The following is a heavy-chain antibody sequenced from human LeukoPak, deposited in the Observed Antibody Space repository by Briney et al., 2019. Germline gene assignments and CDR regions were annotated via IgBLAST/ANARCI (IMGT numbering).Heavy chain of an antibody. J-gene: IGHJ4*02. CDR3: ARHTSSGWYYFDY. CDR1: GDSISSYY. Sequence: SETLSLTCTVSGDSISSYYWSWIRQPPGKGLEWIGYIYYSGSTNYNPSLKSRVTISVDTSKNQFSLKLSSVTAADTAVYYCARHTSSGWYYFDYWGQGTLVTVSS. CDR2: IYYSGST. D-gene: IGHD6-19*01. V-gene: IGHV4-59*08.